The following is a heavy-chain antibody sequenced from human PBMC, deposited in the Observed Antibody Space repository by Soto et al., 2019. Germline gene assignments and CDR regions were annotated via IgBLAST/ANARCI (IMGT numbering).Heavy chain of an antibody. V-gene: IGHV1-3*01. J-gene: IGHJ4*02. CDR2: INAGNGNT. Sequence: ASVKVSCKASGYTFTSYAMHCVRQAPGQRLEWMGWINAGNGNTKYSQEFQGRVTITRDTSASTAYMELSSLRSEDTAVYYCARYCSGGSCNPPGLYWGQGTLVTVSS. CDR3: ARYCSGGSCNPPGLY. CDR1: GYTFTSYA. D-gene: IGHD2-15*01.